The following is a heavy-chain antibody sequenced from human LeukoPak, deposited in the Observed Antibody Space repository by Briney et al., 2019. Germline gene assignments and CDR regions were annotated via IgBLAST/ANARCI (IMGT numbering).Heavy chain of an antibody. CDR3: AKKHSGSYYDY. D-gene: IGHD1-26*01. V-gene: IGHV3-23*01. CDR1: GFTFSSYA. J-gene: IGHJ4*02. Sequence: GGPLRLSCAASGFTFSSYAMGWVRQAPGKGLEWVSGISDSGGSIFYADSVKGRFTISRDNSKNTLYLHVNSLRAEDTAIYYCAKKHSGSYYDYWGQGTLVTVSS. CDR2: ISDSGGSI.